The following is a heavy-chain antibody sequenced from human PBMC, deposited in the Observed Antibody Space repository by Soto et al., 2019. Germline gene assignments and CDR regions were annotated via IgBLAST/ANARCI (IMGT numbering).Heavy chain of an antibody. CDR3: TTAYYDILTGYYKRYYFDY. V-gene: IGHV3-15*07. J-gene: IGHJ4*02. Sequence: GGSLRLSCAASGFTFSNAWMNWVRQAPGKGLEWVGRIKSKTDGGTTDYAAPVKGRFTISRDDSKNTLYLQMNSLKTEDTAVYYCTTAYYDILTGYYKRYYFDYWGQGTLVTVSS. CDR2: IKSKTDGGTT. D-gene: IGHD3-9*01. CDR1: GFTFSNAW.